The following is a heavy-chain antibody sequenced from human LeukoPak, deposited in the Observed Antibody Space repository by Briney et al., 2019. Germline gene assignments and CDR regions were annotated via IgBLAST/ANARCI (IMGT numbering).Heavy chain of an antibody. V-gene: IGHV4-39*01. CDR2: IYYSGST. D-gene: IGHD3-3*01. CDR1: GGSISSSSYY. Sequence: SETLSLTCTVSGGSISSSSYYWGWIRQPPGKGLEWIGSIYYSGSTYYNPSLKSRGTISVETSKNQFSLKLSSVTAADTAVYYCARLRYYDFWSGYIYWGQGTLVTVSS. J-gene: IGHJ4*02. CDR3: ARLRYYDFWSGYIY.